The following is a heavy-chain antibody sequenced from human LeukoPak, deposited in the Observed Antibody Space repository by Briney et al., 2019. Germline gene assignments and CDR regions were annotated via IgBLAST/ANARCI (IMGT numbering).Heavy chain of an antibody. CDR2: INPNSGGT. V-gene: IGHV1-2*06. Sequence: ASVKVSCKASGYTFTGYYMHWERQAPGQGLEWMGRINPNSGGTNYAQKFQGRVTMTRDTSISTAYMELSRLRSDDTAVYYCARPPKGLLWFGELITPDTDNWFDPWGQGTLVTVSS. D-gene: IGHD3-10*01. J-gene: IGHJ5*02. CDR3: ARPPKGLLWFGELITPDTDNWFDP. CDR1: GYTFTGYY.